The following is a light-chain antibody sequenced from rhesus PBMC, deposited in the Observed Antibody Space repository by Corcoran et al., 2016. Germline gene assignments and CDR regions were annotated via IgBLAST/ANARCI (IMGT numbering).Light chain of an antibody. J-gene: IGKJ3*01. CDR1: PSISRW. CDR3: LQYSSSLFT. Sequence: DIQMTQSPSSLSASVGDTVTITCRASPSISRWLAWYQQKPGKAPTPLIYKASSLQSGVPSRFSGSGSGTDFTLTISSLQPEDFATYYCLQYSSSLFTFGPGTKLDIK. V-gene: IGKV1-22*01. CDR2: KAS.